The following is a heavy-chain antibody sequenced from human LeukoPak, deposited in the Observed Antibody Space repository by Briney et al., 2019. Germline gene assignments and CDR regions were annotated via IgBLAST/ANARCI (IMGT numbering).Heavy chain of an antibody. CDR2: INPSGGST. CDR3: ARRWGYYGSGKQIGY. CDR1: GGTFSSYA. D-gene: IGHD3-10*01. J-gene: IGHJ4*02. Sequence: ASVKVSCKASGGTFSSYAISWVRQAPGQGLEWMGIINPSGGSTSYAQKFQGRVTMTRNTSISTAYMELSSLRSEDTAVYYCARRWGYYGSGKQIGYWGQGTLVTVSS. V-gene: IGHV1-46*01.